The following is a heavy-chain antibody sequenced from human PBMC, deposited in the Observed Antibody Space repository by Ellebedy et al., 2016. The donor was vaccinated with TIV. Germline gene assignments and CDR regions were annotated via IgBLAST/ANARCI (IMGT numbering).Heavy chain of an antibody. CDR3: ARDREEGYYYGMDV. J-gene: IGHJ6*02. CDR1: GGTFSSYA. D-gene: IGHD3-10*01. CDR2: IIPIFGTA. Sequence: SVKVSXXASGGTFSSYAISWVRQAPGQGLEWMGGIIPIFGTANYAQKFQGRVTITADKSTSTAYMELSSLRSEDTAVYYCARDREEGYYYGMDVWGQGTTVTVSS. V-gene: IGHV1-69*06.